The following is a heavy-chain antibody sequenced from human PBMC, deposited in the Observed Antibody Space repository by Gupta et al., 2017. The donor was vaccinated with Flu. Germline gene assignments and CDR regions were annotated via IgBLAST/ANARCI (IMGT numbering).Heavy chain of an antibody. Sequence: QLQLQESGPGLVKPSETLSLTCTVSGGSISSSSYYWGWIRQPPGKGLEWMGSIYYSGSTSYNPSIKSRVTISVDTYKNQCSLKLSSVTAAETAVYYCARLSGSYYYDSSGPDYWGQGTMVTVSS. J-gene: IGHJ4*02. CDR1: GGSISSSSYY. D-gene: IGHD3-22*01. CDR2: IYYSGST. CDR3: ARLSGSYYYDSSGPDY. V-gene: IGHV4-39*01.